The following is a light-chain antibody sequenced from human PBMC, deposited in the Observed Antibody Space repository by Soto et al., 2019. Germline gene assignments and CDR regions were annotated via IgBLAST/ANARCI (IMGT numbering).Light chain of an antibody. V-gene: IGKV3-20*01. J-gene: IGKJ1*01. CDR1: QSVSSSY. CDR2: GAS. Sequence: EIVLTQSPGTLSLSPGERATLSCRASQSVSSSYLAWYQQKPGQAPRLLIYGASSRATGIPDRFSGSGSGKDFTLTISRLEPEDFAVYFCQQYGSSPWTFVQGTKVEMK. CDR3: QQYGSSPWT.